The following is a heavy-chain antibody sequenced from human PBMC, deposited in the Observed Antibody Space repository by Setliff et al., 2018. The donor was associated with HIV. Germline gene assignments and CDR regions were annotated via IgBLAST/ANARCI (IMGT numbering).Heavy chain of an antibody. V-gene: IGHV3-23*01. CDR2: IINSGGTT. CDR3: AKDIQCSGGSCKHFDF. Sequence: GGSLRLSCAASGFTFSNYAMTWVRQAPGKGLEWVSTIINSGGTTYYADSVKGRFTISRDNSKNTMYLQMNSLRDEDTAVYFCAKDIQCSGGSCKHFDFWGQGTRVTVS. D-gene: IGHD2-15*01. CDR1: GFTFSNYA. J-gene: IGHJ4*02.